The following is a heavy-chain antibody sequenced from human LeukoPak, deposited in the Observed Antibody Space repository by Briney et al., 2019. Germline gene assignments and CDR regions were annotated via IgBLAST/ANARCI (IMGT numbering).Heavy chain of an antibody. V-gene: IGHV6-1*01. Sequence: SPTLSLSFAISGDSVSINDASWNWVRQSPARGLEWLGSTFYRSKWYYDYEASLKSRITINPDTSKNQFSLQLNSVTPEDTAMYYCAREVAMIRGVKNWFDRWGQGTLVTVSS. CDR1: GDSVSINDAS. CDR3: AREVAMIRGVKNWFDR. J-gene: IGHJ5*02. D-gene: IGHD3-10*01. CDR2: TFYRSKWYY.